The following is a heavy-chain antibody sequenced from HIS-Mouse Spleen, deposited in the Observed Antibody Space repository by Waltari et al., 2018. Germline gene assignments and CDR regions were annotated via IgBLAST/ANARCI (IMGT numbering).Heavy chain of an antibody. CDR1: GYTFIIYP. V-gene: IGHV1-46*03. CDR3: ARGSGYSSSWDAFDI. Sequence: QVQLVPSGAEVKKPAASVKVSCKASGYTFIIYPLLWVRQAPGQGLEWMGKINPSGGSTSYAQKFQGMVTMTRDTSTSTVYMELSSLRSEDTAVYYCARGSGYSSSWDAFDIWGQGTMVTVSS. D-gene: IGHD6-13*01. J-gene: IGHJ3*02. CDR2: INPSGGST.